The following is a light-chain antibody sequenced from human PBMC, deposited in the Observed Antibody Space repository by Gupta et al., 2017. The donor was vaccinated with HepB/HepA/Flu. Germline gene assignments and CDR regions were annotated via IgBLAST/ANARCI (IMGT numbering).Light chain of an antibody. V-gene: IGKV2-30*01. CDR3: MQGSHWRGFT. J-gene: IGKJ3*01. Sequence: DVVMTQSPLSLPVTLGQPASISCRSSESLVNSDGNTYLTWFQQRPGQSPRRLIYKISNRDSGVPDRFSGSGSGTNFTLKISRVEAEDVGIYYCMQGSHWRGFTFGHGTKVDMK. CDR1: ESLVNSDGNTY. CDR2: KIS.